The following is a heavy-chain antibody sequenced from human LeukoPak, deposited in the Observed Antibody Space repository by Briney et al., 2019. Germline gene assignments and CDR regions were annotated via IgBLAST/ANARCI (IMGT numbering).Heavy chain of an antibody. CDR1: GFTFSSYS. CDR3: AKDGIVGATWDG. CDR2: ISSSSSTI. Sequence: GGSLRLSCAASGFTFSSYSMNWVRQAPGKGLEWVSYISSSSSTIYYADSVKGRFTISRDNSKNTLYLQMNSLRAEDTAVYYCAKDGIVGATWDGWGQGTLVTVSS. J-gene: IGHJ4*02. V-gene: IGHV3-48*01. D-gene: IGHD1-26*01.